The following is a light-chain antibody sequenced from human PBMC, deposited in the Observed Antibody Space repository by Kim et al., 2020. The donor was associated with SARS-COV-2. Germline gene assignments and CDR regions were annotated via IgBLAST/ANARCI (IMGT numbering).Light chain of an antibody. Sequence: CPRSSGSIARSSGHCDRQRPGSAPTPVIYEDNQRLSGVPARFSGSIDSSSNSASLTISGLTTEEEADYYCQSYDTSNQGVVFGGGTQLTVL. CDR2: EDN. J-gene: IGLJ2*01. CDR1: SGSIARSS. V-gene: IGLV6-57*03. CDR3: QSYDTSNQGVV.